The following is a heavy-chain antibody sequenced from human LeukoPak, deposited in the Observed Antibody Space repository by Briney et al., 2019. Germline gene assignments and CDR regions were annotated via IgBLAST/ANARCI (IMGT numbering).Heavy chain of an antibody. J-gene: IGHJ3*02. CDR2: IYTSGST. D-gene: IGHD5-12*01. CDR3: AKHYRGSDAFDI. CDR1: GVSISSYY. Sequence: PSETLSLTCTVSGVSISSYYWSWIRQPAGKGLEWIGRIYTSGSTNYNPSLKSRVTMSADTSKNQFSLKLSSVTAADTAVYYCAKHYRGSDAFDIWGQGTMVTVSS. V-gene: IGHV4-4*07.